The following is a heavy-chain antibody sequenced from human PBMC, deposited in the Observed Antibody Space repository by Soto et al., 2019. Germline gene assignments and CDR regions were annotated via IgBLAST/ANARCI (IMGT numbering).Heavy chain of an antibody. J-gene: IGHJ5*02. Sequence: PSETLSLTCTVSDGSISSGGYYWSWIRQHPGKGLEWIGYIYYSGSTYYNPSLKSRVTISVDTSKNQFSLKLSSVTAADTAVYYCTRSKGQQLVSTVPWCQGTLVTVS. V-gene: IGHV4-31*03. CDR3: TRSKGQQLVSTVP. D-gene: IGHD6-6*01. CDR1: DGSISSGGYY. CDR2: IYYSGST.